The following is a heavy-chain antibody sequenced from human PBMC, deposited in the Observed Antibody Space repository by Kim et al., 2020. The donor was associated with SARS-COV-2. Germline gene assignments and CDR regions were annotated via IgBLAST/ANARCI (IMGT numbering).Heavy chain of an antibody. Sequence: ASVKVSCKASGYTFTSYAMNWVRQAPGQGLEWMGWINTNTGNPTYAQGFTGRFVFSLDTSVSTASLQISSLKAEDTAVYYCERDREIFGYNWFDPWGQGTLVTVSS. D-gene: IGHD3-3*01. V-gene: IGHV7-4-1*02. CDR1: GYTFTSYA. J-gene: IGHJ5*02. CDR2: INTNTGNP. CDR3: ERDREIFGYNWFDP.